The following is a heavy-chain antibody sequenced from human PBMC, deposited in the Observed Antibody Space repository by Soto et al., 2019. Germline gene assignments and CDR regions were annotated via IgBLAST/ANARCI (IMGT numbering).Heavy chain of an antibody. Sequence: GGSLRLSCSASGFTFKSHAMHWVRRAPGKGLEYISTINTSGEATFYADAVRGRFVVSRDNSNNTLDLPMTGLKHEDTAVYYCVKGRARRGSRTSCGLWMDVWGQGTTVTVSS. J-gene: IGHJ6*02. CDR2: INTSGEAT. D-gene: IGHD2-21*01. CDR1: GFTFKSHA. CDR3: VKGRARRGSRTSCGLWMDV. V-gene: IGHV3-64D*06.